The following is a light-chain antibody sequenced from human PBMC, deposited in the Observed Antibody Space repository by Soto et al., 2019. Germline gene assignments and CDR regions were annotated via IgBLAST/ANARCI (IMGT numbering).Light chain of an antibody. Sequence: EIVLTQSPGTLSLSPGGRATLSCRASQSVSSSYLAWYQQKPGQAPRLLIYGASSRATGIPDRFSGSGSGTDFTLTISRLEPEDFAVYYCQQYGSSPRTFXQGTKVDIK. CDR1: QSVSSSY. J-gene: IGKJ1*01. CDR3: QQYGSSPRT. CDR2: GAS. V-gene: IGKV3-20*01.